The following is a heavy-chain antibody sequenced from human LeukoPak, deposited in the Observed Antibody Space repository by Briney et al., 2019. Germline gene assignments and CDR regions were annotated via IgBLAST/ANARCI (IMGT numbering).Heavy chain of an antibody. J-gene: IGHJ4*02. CDR1: GFTFDDYA. V-gene: IGHV3-9*03. CDR2: ISWNSGSI. Sequence: GGSLRLSCAASGFTFDDYAMHWVRQAPGKGLEWVSGISWNSGSIGYADSVKGRFTISRDNAKNSLYLQMNSLRAEDMALYYCAKDIGPYYYGSGSYTFDYWGQGTLVTVSS. CDR3: AKDIGPYYYGSGSYTFDY. D-gene: IGHD3-10*01.